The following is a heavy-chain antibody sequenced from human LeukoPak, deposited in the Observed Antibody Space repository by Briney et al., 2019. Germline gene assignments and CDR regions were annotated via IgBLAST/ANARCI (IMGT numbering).Heavy chain of an antibody. V-gene: IGHV3-21*01. D-gene: IGHD3-9*01. CDR1: GFTFSSYS. CDR2: ISSSSSYI. Sequence: GGSLRLSCAASGFTFSSYSMNWVRQAPGKGLGWVSSISSSSSYIYYADSVKGRFTISRDNAKNSLYLQMNSLRAEDTAVYYCARSYDILTGYHDYWGQGTLVTVSS. CDR3: ARSYDILTGYHDY. J-gene: IGHJ4*02.